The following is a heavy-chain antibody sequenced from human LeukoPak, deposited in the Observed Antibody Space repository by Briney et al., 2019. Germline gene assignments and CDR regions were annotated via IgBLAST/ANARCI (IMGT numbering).Heavy chain of an antibody. V-gene: IGHV4-30-4*07. J-gene: IGHJ4*02. CDR1: GGFISSGGYS. Sequence: PSETLSLTCAVSGGFISSGGYSWSWIRQPPGKGLEWIGYIYYSGSTYYNPSLKSRVTISVDTSKNQFSLKLSSVTAADTAVYYCARHVRGRGFDYWGQGTLVTVSS. CDR3: ARHVRGRGFDY. CDR2: IYYSGST. D-gene: IGHD3-10*02.